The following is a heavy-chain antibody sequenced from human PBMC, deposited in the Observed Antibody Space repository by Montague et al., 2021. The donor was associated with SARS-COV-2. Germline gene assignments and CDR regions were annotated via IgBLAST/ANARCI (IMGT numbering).Heavy chain of an antibody. CDR3: ARHYSATLPAVY. D-gene: IGHD2-15*01. Sequence: SETLSLTCTVSGGSISSFYWSCFLQPPVKELEGIVYISYNRRTNNNPSLTSRVTMSVDTSKNQFYLKVNSVTAADTAVYYCARHYSATLPAVYWGQGTLVTVSS. CDR2: ISYNRRT. J-gene: IGHJ4*02. V-gene: IGHV4-59*08. CDR1: GGSISSFY.